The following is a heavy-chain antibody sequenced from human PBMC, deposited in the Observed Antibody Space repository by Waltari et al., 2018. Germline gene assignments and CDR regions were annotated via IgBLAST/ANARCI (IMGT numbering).Heavy chain of an antibody. J-gene: IGHJ6*02. V-gene: IGHV5-51*03. CDR2: IFPGYSYT. CDR1: GYSFTSYW. D-gene: IGHD6-13*01. CDR3: ARLGSSWYRYYYGMDV. Sequence: EVQLVQSGAEVKKPGESLKISCKGSGYSFTSYWIGWVRQMPGQGLELRGIIFPGYSYTRYSPXXQGXXXISADKSISTAYLQWSSLKASDTAMYYCARLGSSWYRYYYGMDVWGQGTTVTVSS.